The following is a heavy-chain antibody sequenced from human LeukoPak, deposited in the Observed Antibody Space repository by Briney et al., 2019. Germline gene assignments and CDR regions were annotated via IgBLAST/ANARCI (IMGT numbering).Heavy chain of an antibody. CDR1: GGSISSGDYY. V-gene: IGHV4-30-4*01. CDR2: IYYSGST. CDR3: ARAQIASKVDY. Sequence: DPSETLSLTCPVSGGSISSGDYYWSWIRQPPGEGLEWIGYIYYSGSTFYNPSLRSRVAISVDTSKNRFSLRLTSVTAADTAVYYCARAQIASKVDYWGQGTLVTVSS. J-gene: IGHJ4*02. D-gene: IGHD2-15*01.